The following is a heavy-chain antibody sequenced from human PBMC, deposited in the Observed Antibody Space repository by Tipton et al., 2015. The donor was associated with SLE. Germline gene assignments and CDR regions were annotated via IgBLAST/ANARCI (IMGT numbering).Heavy chain of an antibody. J-gene: IGHJ3*02. Sequence: SLRLSCAASGFTFSTYAMHWVRQAPGKGLEWVAVISYDGSNKYYADSVKGRFTISRDNSKNTLYLRMNSLRAEDTAVYYCARGRHYDSSGHYLPDSFDIWGQGTRVTVSS. CDR3: ARGRHYDSSGHYLPDSFDI. CDR2: ISYDGSNK. V-gene: IGHV3-30*04. CDR1: GFTFSTYA. D-gene: IGHD3-22*01.